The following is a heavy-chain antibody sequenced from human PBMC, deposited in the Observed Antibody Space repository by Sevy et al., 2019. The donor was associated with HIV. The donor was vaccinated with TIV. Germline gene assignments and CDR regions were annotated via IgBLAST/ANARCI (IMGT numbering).Heavy chain of an antibody. CDR1: GGSISSYY. V-gene: IGHV4-59*01. CDR2: IYYSRST. Sequence: SETLSLTCTVSGGSISSYYWSWIRQPPGKGLEWIGYIYYSRSTNYNPSLKSRVTISVDTSKNQFSLKLSSVTAADTAVYYCARGHVWYRWFDPWGQGTLVTVSS. J-gene: IGHJ5*02. D-gene: IGHD2-8*01. CDR3: ARGHVWYRWFDP.